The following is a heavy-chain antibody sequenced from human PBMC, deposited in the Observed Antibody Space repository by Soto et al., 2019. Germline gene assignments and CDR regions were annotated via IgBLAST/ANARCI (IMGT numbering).Heavy chain of an antibody. CDR1: GFTVSSNY. J-gene: IGHJ6*03. D-gene: IGHD5-18*01. CDR3: ARVEGYSYGHTYYYYMDV. V-gene: IGHV3-66*01. CDR2: IYSGGST. Sequence: GGSLRLSCAASGFTVSSNYMSWVRQAPGKGLEWVSVIYSGGSTYYADSVKGRFTISRDNSKNTLYLQMNSLRAEDTAVYYCARVEGYSYGHTYYYYMDVWGKGTTVTVSS.